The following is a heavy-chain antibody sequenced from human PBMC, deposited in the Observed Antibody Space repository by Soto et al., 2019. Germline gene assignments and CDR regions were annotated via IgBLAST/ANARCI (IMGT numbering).Heavy chain of an antibody. CDR1: GGSISSGGYH. CDR3: ARDRGPNYDYVWGSYRHYYYYGMDV. V-gene: IGHV4-31*03. Sequence: SETLSLTCTVSGGSISSGGYHWSWIRQHPGKGLEWIGYIYYSGSTYYNPSLKSRVTISVDTSKNQFSLKLSSVTAADTAVYYCARDRGPNYDYVWGSYRHYYYYGMDVWGQGTTVTVSS. CDR2: IYYSGST. D-gene: IGHD3-16*02. J-gene: IGHJ6*02.